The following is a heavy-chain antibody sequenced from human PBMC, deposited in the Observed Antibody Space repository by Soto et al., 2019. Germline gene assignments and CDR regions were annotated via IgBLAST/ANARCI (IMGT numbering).Heavy chain of an antibody. CDR2: ISSSSSTI. V-gene: IGHV3-48*01. Sequence: GGSLRLSCAASGFTFSSYSMNWVRQAPGKGLEWVSYISSSSSTIYYADSVKGRFTISRDNAKNSLYLQMNSLRAEDTAVYYCAREQEYCSSTSCHYFNYMDVWGKGTTVTVSS. J-gene: IGHJ6*03. CDR3: AREQEYCSSTSCHYFNYMDV. D-gene: IGHD2-2*01. CDR1: GFTFSSYS.